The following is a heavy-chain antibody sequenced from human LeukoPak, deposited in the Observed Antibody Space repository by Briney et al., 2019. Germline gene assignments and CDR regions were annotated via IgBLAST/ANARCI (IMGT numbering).Heavy chain of an antibody. J-gene: IGHJ6*03. V-gene: IGHV3-30*03. D-gene: IGHD1-26*01. Sequence: GGSLRLSCAASEFTFNSHVMHWFRQAPGKGLEWVAVISADGKTAYYADSLKGRFTISRDNAKNSLYLQMNSLRAEDTALYFCARDPYSGNYGNYYYYYMDVWGKGTTVTISS. CDR2: ISADGKTA. CDR1: EFTFNSHV. CDR3: ARDPYSGNYGNYYYYYMDV.